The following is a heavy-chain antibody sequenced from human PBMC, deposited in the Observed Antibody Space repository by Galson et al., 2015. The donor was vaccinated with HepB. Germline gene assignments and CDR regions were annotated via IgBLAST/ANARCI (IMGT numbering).Heavy chain of an antibody. D-gene: IGHD4-23*01. CDR3: ARAQFMTTVVTGLDY. V-gene: IGHV3-33*01. CDR1: GFTFSSYG. CDR2: IWYDGSNK. Sequence: SLRLSCAASGFTFSSYGMHWVRQAPGKGLEWVAVIWYDGSNKYYADSVKGRFTISRDNSKNTLYLQMNSLRAEDTAVYYCARAQFMTTVVTGLDYWGQGTLVTVSS. J-gene: IGHJ4*02.